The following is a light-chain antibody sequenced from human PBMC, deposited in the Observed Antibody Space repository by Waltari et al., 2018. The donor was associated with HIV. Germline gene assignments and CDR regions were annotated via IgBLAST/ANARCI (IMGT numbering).Light chain of an antibody. CDR1: QSVLYSSNNKNY. CDR3: QQYYSTPPPWT. Sequence: DIVMTQSPDSLAVSLGERATINCKSSQSVLYSSNNKNYLAWYQQKPGQPPKLLIYWASTGESGVPDRFSGSGSGTDFTLTISSLQAEDVAVYYCQQYYSTPPPWTFGQGTKVEIK. CDR2: WAS. J-gene: IGKJ1*01. V-gene: IGKV4-1*01.